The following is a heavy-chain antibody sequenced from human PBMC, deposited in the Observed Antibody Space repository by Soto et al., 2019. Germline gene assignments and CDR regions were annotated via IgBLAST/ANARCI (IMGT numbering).Heavy chain of an antibody. V-gene: IGHV4-39*01. J-gene: IGHJ4*02. D-gene: IGHD3-9*01. CDR1: GGSISRSSYY. CDR2: IYYSGTT. Sequence: SETLSLTCSVSGGSISRSSYYWGWISQPPGKGLEWIGSIYYSGTTYYNPSLKSRVTISVDTSKNQFSLKLSSVTAADTAVYYCARHRXYYDIFTGYYTELNFDYWGQGTLVTVTA. CDR3: ARHRXYYDIFTGYYTELNFDY.